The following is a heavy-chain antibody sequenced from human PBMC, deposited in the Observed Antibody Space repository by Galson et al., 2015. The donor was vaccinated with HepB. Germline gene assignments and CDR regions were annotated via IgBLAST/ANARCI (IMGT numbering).Heavy chain of an antibody. CDR1: GFTFSRYA. J-gene: IGHJ4*02. Sequence: SLRLSCAAPGFTFSRYAMHWVRQAPGKGLECVALRDSVKGRFTISRDYSKSTLYLQMHSLRDEDTAIYYCARSPAAAAFFDIWGQGTLLTVSS. CDR2: R. V-gene: IGHV3-33*01. CDR3: ARSPAAAAFFDI. D-gene: IGHD6-13*01.